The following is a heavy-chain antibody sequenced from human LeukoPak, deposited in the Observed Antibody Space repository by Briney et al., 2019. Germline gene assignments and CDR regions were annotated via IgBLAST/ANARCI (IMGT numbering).Heavy chain of an antibody. D-gene: IGHD1-26*01. J-gene: IGHJ5*02. CDR1: GASISSYY. Sequence: SETLSLTCSVSGASISSYYWNWIRQPPGKGLEGIGNIYIRGSTNYNPSLESRVTISLDTSKDQFSLKLTSVTAADTAFYYCAKDWELGSWGQGTLVTVSS. CDR3: AKDWELGS. CDR2: IYIRGST. V-gene: IGHV4-59*01.